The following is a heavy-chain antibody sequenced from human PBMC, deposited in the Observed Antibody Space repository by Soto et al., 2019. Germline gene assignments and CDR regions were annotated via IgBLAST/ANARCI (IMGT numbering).Heavy chain of an antibody. J-gene: IGHJ6*02. Sequence: PGGSLRLSCAASAFTFSSYWMSWVRQAPGRGLEWVANIKQEGSEKSYVDSVKGRFTISRDNAKNSLYLQMNSLRAENAAVYYCARGSAGHYDLHYCVDVWGQGTTVTVSS. V-gene: IGHV3-7*03. CDR2: IKQEGSEK. CDR3: ARGSAGHYDLHYCVDV. D-gene: IGHD3-3*01. CDR1: AFTFSSYW.